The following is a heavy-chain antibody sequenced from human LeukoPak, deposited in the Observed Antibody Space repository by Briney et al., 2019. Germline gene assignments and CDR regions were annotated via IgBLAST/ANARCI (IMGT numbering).Heavy chain of an antibody. Sequence: ASVKVSCKASGYTFTGYYIHWVRQAPGQGLEWMGWINPKSGGTIYAQKFQGRVTITRDTPTSKDYMEVSRMASDDTAVYFCAKDRENFIPETTFFYNYGLDVWGQGTTVTVSS. CDR1: GYTFTGYY. V-gene: IGHV1-2*02. CDR3: AKDRENFIPETTFFYNYGLDV. J-gene: IGHJ6*02. CDR2: INPKSGGT. D-gene: IGHD2/OR15-2a*01.